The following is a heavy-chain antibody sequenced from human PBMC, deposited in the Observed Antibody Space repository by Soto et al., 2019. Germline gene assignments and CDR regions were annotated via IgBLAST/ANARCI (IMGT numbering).Heavy chain of an antibody. V-gene: IGHV3-21*06. D-gene: IGHD1-1*01. J-gene: IGHJ4*02. Sequence: EVQLVESGGGLVKPGGYLRLSCAAYGFTFPRYSMKWVRQAPGKGLEWVPSISSTTNYIYYGDSMKGRFTISRDNSKNSLYLEMNSLRAADTAVYYFAREADDSTSTFDSWGEGTLGTV. CDR2: ISSTTNYI. CDR1: GFTFPRYS. CDR3: AREADDSTSTFDS.